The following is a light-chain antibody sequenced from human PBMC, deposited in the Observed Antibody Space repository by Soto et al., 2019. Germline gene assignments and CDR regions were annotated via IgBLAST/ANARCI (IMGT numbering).Light chain of an antibody. Sequence: DIQMTQSPSTLSASVGDRVTITCRASQSISSWLAWYQQKPGKAPKLLIYKASSIESGVPSRFSGSGSGTDFTLTISSLQPDDFATYYCQQYNSYLLTFGGGTKVEIK. V-gene: IGKV1-5*03. J-gene: IGKJ4*01. CDR1: QSISSW. CDR3: QQYNSYLLT. CDR2: KAS.